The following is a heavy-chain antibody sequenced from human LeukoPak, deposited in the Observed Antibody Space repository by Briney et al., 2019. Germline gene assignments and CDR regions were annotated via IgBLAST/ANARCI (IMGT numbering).Heavy chain of an antibody. CDR2: ISGSGGST. CDR1: GFTFSSYA. Sequence: GGSLRLSCAASGFTFSSYAMSWVRKAPGKGLEWVSAISGSGGSTYYADSVKGRFTISRDNSKNTLYLQMNSLRAEDTAVYYCAKVRPGSGSYFSPFDYWGQGTLVTVSS. V-gene: IGHV3-23*01. CDR3: AKVRPGSGSYFSPFDY. D-gene: IGHD1-26*01. J-gene: IGHJ4*02.